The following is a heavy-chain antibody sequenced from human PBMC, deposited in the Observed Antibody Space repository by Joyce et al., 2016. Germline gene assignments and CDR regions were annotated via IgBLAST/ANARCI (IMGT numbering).Heavy chain of an antibody. CDR3: ARGIRGPEAFDI. CDR2: IYYSGRT. Sequence: QVQVQESGPGLVKPSQTLSLTCTVSGGSVSSGGYYWTWVRQRPGKGLELIGYIYYSGRTYSNPSLKSRVTISVDTSKNHLSLRLSSVTAADTALYYWARGIRGPEAFDIWGQGTMVTVSS. J-gene: IGHJ3*02. V-gene: IGHV4-31*03. D-gene: IGHD3-10*01. CDR1: GGSVSSGGYY.